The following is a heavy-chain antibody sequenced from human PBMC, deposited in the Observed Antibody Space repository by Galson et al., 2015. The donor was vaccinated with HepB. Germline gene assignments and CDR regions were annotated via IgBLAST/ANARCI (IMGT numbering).Heavy chain of an antibody. CDR2: IYSGGST. Sequence: SLRLSCAASGFTVSSNHMSWVRQAPGKGLEWVSVIYSGGSTYYADSVKGRFTISRHNSKNTLYLQMNNLRAEDTAVYYCARGGYSSGWYWWGAYWGQGTLVTVSS. J-gene: IGHJ4*02. D-gene: IGHD6-19*01. CDR1: GFTVSSNH. CDR3: ARGGYSSGWYWWGAY. V-gene: IGHV3-53*04.